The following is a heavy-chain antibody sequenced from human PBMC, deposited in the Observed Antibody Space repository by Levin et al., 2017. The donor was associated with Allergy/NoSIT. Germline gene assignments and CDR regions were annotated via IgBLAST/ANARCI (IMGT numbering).Heavy chain of an antibody. Sequence: ASVKVSCKASGYTFTGYYMHWVRQAPGQGLEWMGWINPNSGGTNYAQKFQGWVTMTRDTSISTAYMELSRLRSDDTAVYYCARDGGQNFWSGHSLYYYYGMDGWGQGTTVTVSS. CDR2: INPNSGGT. D-gene: IGHD3-3*01. CDR1: GYTFTGYY. V-gene: IGHV1-2*04. J-gene: IGHJ6*02. CDR3: ARDGGQNFWSGHSLYYYYGMDG.